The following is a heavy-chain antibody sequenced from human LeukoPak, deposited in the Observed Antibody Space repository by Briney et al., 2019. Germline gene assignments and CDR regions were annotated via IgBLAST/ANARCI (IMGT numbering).Heavy chain of an antibody. CDR1: GGSFSGYY. J-gene: IGHJ4*02. V-gene: IGHV4-34*01. Sequence: SETLSLTCAVYGGSFSGYYWSWIRQPPGKGGEWIGEINHMRSTNYNPSLKSRVTISVDTSKNQFSLKLSSVTAADTAVYYCARRRRSPNFDYWGQGTLVTVSS. CDR3: ARRRRSPNFDY. CDR2: INHMRST. D-gene: IGHD1-26*01.